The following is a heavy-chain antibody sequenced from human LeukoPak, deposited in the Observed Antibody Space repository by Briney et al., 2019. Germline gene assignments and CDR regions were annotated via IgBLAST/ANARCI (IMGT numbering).Heavy chain of an antibody. CDR3: ARDLGYCTGGTCYPNWFDP. Sequence: ASVKVSCRASGYTFTSYAMHWVRQAPGERLEWMGWINAGNDNTKYSQKFQGRVTITRDTSASTAYMELSSLRSEDTAVYYCARDLGYCTGGTCYPNWFDPWGQGTLVTVSS. V-gene: IGHV1-3*01. CDR2: INAGNDNT. J-gene: IGHJ5*02. CDR1: GYTFTSYA. D-gene: IGHD2-15*01.